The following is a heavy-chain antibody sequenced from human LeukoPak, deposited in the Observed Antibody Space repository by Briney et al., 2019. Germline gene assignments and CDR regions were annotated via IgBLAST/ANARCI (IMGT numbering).Heavy chain of an antibody. J-gene: IGHJ5*02. CDR2: IHYTGRT. V-gene: IGHV4-39*01. D-gene: IGHD3-10*01. CDR1: GASINTTNFY. CDR3: ARQGSMTRGGYWLDP. Sequence: PSETLSLTCTVSGASINTTNFYWAWIRQPPGKGLESIGNIHYTGRTYSNASLNSRVTISMDTSKNQFSLKLTSVSAADTAVYYCARQGSMTRGGYWLDPWGRGTLVIVSS.